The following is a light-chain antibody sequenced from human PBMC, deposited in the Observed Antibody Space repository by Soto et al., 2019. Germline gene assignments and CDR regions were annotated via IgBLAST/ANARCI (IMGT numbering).Light chain of an antibody. CDR1: SSNIGSNT. V-gene: IGLV1-51*01. CDR2: DNN. J-gene: IGLJ2*01. CDR3: GTWDSSLGGVI. Sequence: QSVLTQPPSASGTPGQRVTMSCSGSSSNIGSNTVNWYQHLPGTAPRLLIYDNNKRPSGIPDRFSGSKSGTSATLGITGLQTGDEADYYCGTWDSSLGGVIFGGGTKLTVL.